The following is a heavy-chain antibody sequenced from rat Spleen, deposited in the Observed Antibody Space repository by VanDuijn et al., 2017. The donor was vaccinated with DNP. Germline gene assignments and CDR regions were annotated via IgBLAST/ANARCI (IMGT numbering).Heavy chain of an antibody. D-gene: IGHD1-10*01. J-gene: IGHJ2*01. CDR1: GFTFSNYD. Sequence: EVQLVESGGGPVQPGRSLKLSCAVSGFTFSNYDMAWVRQAPTKGLEWVASISNTVGSTYYPDSVKGRFTISRDDAKSTLYLQMNSLRSENMATYYCTRAHNYVGYWSQGVMVTVSS. CDR2: ISNTVGST. V-gene: IGHV5-27*01. CDR3: TRAHNYVGY.